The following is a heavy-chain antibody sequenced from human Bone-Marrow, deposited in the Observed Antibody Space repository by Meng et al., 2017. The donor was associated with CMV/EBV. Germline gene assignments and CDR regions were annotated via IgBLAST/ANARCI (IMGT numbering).Heavy chain of an antibody. CDR1: GSSISSYY. J-gene: IGHJ5*02. Sequence: SETLSLTCTVSGSSISSYYWGWIRQPPGKGLEWIGSIYYSGSTYYNPSLKSRVTISVDTSKNQFSLKLSSVTAADTAVYYCARQGTYGDYVNNWFDPWGQGTLVTVSS. CDR2: IYYSGST. V-gene: IGHV4-39*01. D-gene: IGHD4-17*01. CDR3: ARQGTYGDYVNNWFDP.